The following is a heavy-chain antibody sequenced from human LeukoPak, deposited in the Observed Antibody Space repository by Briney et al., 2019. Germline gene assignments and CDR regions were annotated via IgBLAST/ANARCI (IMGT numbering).Heavy chain of an antibody. CDR3: ARGGYSSSWYENHDALDI. D-gene: IGHD6-13*01. Sequence: SETLSLTCTVSGGSVSSSNYYWSWIRQPPGKGLEWIGYIYYSGSTNCNPSLKSRVTISVDTSKNQFSLKLSSVTAADTAVYYCARGGYSSSWYENHDALDIWGQGTMVTVSS. J-gene: IGHJ3*02. V-gene: IGHV4-61*01. CDR1: GGSVSSSNYY. CDR2: IYYSGST.